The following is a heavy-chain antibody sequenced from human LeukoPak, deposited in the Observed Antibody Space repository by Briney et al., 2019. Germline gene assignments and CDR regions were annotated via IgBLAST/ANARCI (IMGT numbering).Heavy chain of an antibody. D-gene: IGHD3-10*01. J-gene: IGHJ4*02. CDR3: TKDHGSGSYYFDH. Sequence: GGSLRLSCAASGFTFSNVWMSWVRQAPGKGLEWVGRIKSKTDGGTVDYAAPVKGGFTISRDDLKNTLYLEMNSLKTEDTAVYYCTKDHGSGSYYFDHWGQGTLVTVSS. CDR1: GFTFSNVW. V-gene: IGHV3-15*01. CDR2: IKSKTDGGTV.